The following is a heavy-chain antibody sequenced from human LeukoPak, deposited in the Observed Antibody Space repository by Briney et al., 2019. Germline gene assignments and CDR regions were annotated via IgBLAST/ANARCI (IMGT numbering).Heavy chain of an antibody. CDR1: GFTFSNAW. D-gene: IGHD3-3*01. CDR2: ISGSGGNT. CDR3: LPRIFGVVIDDC. Sequence: GGSLRPSCAASGFTFSNAWMSWVRQAPGKGLEWVSAISGSGGNTYYEDSVKGRFTISRDNSKGTLYLLMNSLRAEDTAVYYCLPRIFGVVIDDCWGQGTLVTVSS. V-gene: IGHV3-23*01. J-gene: IGHJ4*02.